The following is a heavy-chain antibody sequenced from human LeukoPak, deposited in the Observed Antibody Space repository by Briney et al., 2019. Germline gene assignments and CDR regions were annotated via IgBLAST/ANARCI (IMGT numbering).Heavy chain of an antibody. J-gene: IGHJ3*02. Sequence: GFSVKVSCKVSESTLTELSMHWVRQAPGKGLEWLGGFDPEDGEIIYAQKFQGRVTMSDDTSTDTAYMELGSLRSDDTAVYYCAADRGDYSGSYWTAFDIWGQGTMVTVS. CDR2: FDPEDGEI. CDR3: AADRGDYSGSYWTAFDI. D-gene: IGHD1-26*01. V-gene: IGHV1-24*01. CDR1: ESTLTELS.